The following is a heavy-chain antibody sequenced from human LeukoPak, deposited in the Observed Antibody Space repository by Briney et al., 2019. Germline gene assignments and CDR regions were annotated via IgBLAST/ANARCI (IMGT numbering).Heavy chain of an antibody. J-gene: IGHJ3*02. CDR3: AAADYYGSGSYSHAFDI. Sequence: ASVKVSCKASGYTFTSYYMHWVRQAPGQGLEWMGIINPSGGSTSYAQKFQGRVTMTRDTSTSTVYTELGSLRSEDTAVYYCAAADYYGSGSYSHAFDIWGQGTMVTVSS. CDR1: GYTFTSYY. D-gene: IGHD3-10*01. V-gene: IGHV1-46*01. CDR2: INPSGGST.